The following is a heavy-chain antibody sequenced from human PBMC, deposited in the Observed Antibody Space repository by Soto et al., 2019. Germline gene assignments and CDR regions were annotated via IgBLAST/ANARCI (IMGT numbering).Heavy chain of an antibody. V-gene: IGHV3-23*01. J-gene: IGHJ4*02. CDR3: AKGLSTASSFDY. CDR1: GFTFSHHD. D-gene: IGHD2-8*02. CDR2: IGGSGDRT. Sequence: GGSLRLSCVASGFTFSHHDMSWVRQAPGKGLEWVSAIGGSGDRTHYADSVKGRFTISRDNSKNMLSLQMNSLRAEDTAVYHCAKGLSTASSFDYWGQGTLVTVSS.